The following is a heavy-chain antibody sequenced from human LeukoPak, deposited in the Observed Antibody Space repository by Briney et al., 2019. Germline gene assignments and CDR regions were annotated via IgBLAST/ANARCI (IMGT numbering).Heavy chain of an antibody. D-gene: IGHD2-15*01. V-gene: IGHV1-69*13. J-gene: IGHJ6*03. CDR3: ARGRGYCSGGRCYFLYYYYMDV. CDR2: IIPIFGTA. CDR1: GYTFTGYY. Sequence: SVKVSCKASGYTFTGYYMHWVRQAPGQGLEWMGGIIPIFGTANYAQKFQGRVTITADESTSTAYMELSSLRSEDTAVYYCARGRGYCSGGRCYFLYYYYMDVWGKGTTVTVSS.